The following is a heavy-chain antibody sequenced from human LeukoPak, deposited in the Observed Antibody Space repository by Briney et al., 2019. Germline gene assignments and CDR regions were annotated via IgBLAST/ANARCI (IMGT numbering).Heavy chain of an antibody. CDR2: ISRRSSYI. CDR3: ARASLRFGSRQDAFDL. D-gene: IGHD3-16*01. Sequence: GGSLRLSCAASGFTFSSYAMNWVRQAPGQGLQWVSYISRRSSYIYYADSVKGRFTIARDNAKNSLFLDMNTLRAEDTAVYSCARASLRFGSRQDAFDLWGQGTMVIVSS. V-gene: IGHV3-21*06. CDR1: GFTFSSYA. J-gene: IGHJ3*01.